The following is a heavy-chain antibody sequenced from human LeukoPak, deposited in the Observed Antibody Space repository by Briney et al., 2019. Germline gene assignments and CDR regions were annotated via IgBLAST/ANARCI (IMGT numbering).Heavy chain of an antibody. V-gene: IGHV4-38-2*02. J-gene: IGHJ4*02. CDR3: ARGPVTMVRGVSYFDY. Sequence: SETLSLTCTVSGYSISSGYYWGWIRQPPGKGLEWIGSIYHSGSTYYNPSLKSRVTISVDTSKNQFSLKLSSVTAADTAVYYCARGPVTMVRGVSYFDYWGQGTLVTVSS. D-gene: IGHD3-10*01. CDR1: GYSISSGYY. CDR2: IYHSGST.